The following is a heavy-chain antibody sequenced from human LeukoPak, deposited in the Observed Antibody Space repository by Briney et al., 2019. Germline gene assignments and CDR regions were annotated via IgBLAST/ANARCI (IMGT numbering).Heavy chain of an antibody. CDR2: ISYDGSNK. V-gene: IGHV3-30*04. D-gene: IGHD3-10*01. CDR3: ARDPYYGAYSEGYYYYYMDV. J-gene: IGHJ6*03. Sequence: PGGSLRLSCAASGFTYTKHAMHWVRQAPGKGLEWVAVISYDGSNKKYADSVKGRFTFSRDNSKTTLYLQMTSLRVEDTAIYYCARDPYYGAYSEGYYYYYMDVWGKGTTVTVSS. CDR1: GFTYTKHA.